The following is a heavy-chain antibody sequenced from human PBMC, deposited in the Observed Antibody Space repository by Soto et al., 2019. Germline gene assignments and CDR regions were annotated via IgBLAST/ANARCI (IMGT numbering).Heavy chain of an antibody. D-gene: IGHD3-3*01. V-gene: IGHV3-30*18. CDR3: AKAQDSEIFGERIDY. Sequence: QVQLVESGGGVVQPGRSLRLSCAASGFTFSSYGMHWVRQAPGKGLEWVAVISYDGSNKYYADSVKGRFTISRDNSKNTLYLQMNSLRAEDTAVYYCAKAQDSEIFGERIDYWGQGTLVTVSS. CDR1: GFTFSSYG. J-gene: IGHJ4*02. CDR2: ISYDGSNK.